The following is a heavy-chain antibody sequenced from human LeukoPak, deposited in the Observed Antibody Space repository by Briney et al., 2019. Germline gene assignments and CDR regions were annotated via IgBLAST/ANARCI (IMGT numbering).Heavy chain of an antibody. D-gene: IGHD6-19*01. CDR2: IYYSGST. Sequence: PSETLSLTCAVSGGSISSYYWSWIRQPPGKGLEWIGYIYYSGSTNYNPSLKSRVTVSVDTSKNQFSLKLSSVTAAAAAVYYCARHFGLVLGSDYFDYWGQGTLVTVSS. J-gene: IGHJ4*02. CDR1: GGSISSYY. CDR3: ARHFGLVLGSDYFDY. V-gene: IGHV4-59*08.